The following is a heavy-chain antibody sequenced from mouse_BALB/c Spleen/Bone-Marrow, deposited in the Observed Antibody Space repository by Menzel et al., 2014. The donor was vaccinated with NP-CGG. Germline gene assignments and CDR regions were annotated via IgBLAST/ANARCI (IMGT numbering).Heavy chain of an antibody. CDR2: INSGGGST. CDR1: GFTFSRYG. D-gene: IGHD2-10*01. V-gene: IGHV5-6-3*01. J-gene: IGHJ3*01. Sequence: EVKLVESGGGLVQFGGSLKLSCAASGFTFSRYGMSWVRQTPDKRLELVAIINSGGGSTYYPDSVKGRFTISRDNAKNTLYLQMSSLKSEDTTMYYCARAYYWGQGTLVTVSA. CDR3: ARAYY.